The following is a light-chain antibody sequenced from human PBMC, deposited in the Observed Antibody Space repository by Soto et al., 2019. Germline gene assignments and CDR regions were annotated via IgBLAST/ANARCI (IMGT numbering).Light chain of an antibody. CDR1: QSVSSY. V-gene: IGKV3-11*01. CDR2: DAS. Sequence: EIVLSQSPATLSFSPGERATLSCRASQSVSSYLAWYQQKPGQAPRLLIYDASNRATGIPARFSGSGSGTDFTLTISRLEPEDFAVYYCQHYNTSPPITFGQGTRLEIK. CDR3: QHYNTSPPIT. J-gene: IGKJ5*01.